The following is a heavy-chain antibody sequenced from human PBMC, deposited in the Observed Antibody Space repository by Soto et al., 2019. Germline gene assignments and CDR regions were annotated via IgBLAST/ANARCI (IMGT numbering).Heavy chain of an antibody. V-gene: IGHV1-18*01. CDR2: IGTYNGNT. CDR3: ARCYCSVGSCYTCWHFDL. CDR1: GYTFNNYG. D-gene: IGHD2-15*01. J-gene: IGHJ2*01. Sequence: QVQLVQSGAEVKKPGASVKVSCKASGYTFNNYGISWVRQAPGQGLEWMGWIGTYNGNTDHAQNVQGRVTMTADTSTNTSYMELRSRRSDDTALYYCARCYCSVGSCYTCWHFDLWGRGTLVTVSS.